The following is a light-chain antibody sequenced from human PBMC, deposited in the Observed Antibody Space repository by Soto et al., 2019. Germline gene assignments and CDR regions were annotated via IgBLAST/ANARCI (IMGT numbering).Light chain of an antibody. CDR3: SSYTSSSTLVV. CDR1: SSDLGDYNH. V-gene: IGLV2-14*03. Sequence: QSALTQPASVSGSPGQSITISCTGTSSDLGDYNHVSWYQYHPGTAPKLLIYDVSYRPSGVSNRFSGSKSGNTASLTISGLQAEDESDYYCSSYTSSSTLVVFGGGTKVTVL. CDR2: DVS. J-gene: IGLJ2*01.